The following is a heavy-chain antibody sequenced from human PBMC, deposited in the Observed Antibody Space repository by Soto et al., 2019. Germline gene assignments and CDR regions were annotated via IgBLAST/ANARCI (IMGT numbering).Heavy chain of an antibody. Sequence: GGSLRLSCAASGFTFSSYAMHWVRQAPGKGLEWVAVISYDGSNKYYADSVKGRFTISRDNSKNTLYLQMNSLRAEDTAVYYCARDKGQWLPQDYYYYYGMDVWGQGTTVTVSS. D-gene: IGHD6-19*01. CDR3: ARDKGQWLPQDYYYYYGMDV. J-gene: IGHJ6*02. V-gene: IGHV3-30-3*01. CDR2: ISYDGSNK. CDR1: GFTFSSYA.